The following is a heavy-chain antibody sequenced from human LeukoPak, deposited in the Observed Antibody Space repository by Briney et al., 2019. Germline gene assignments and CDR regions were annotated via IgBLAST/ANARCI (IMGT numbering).Heavy chain of an antibody. CDR2: IYYSGST. CDR1: GGSISSSSYY. V-gene: IGHV4-39*01. J-gene: IGHJ4*02. CDR3: ARLTTKAAAGT. D-gene: IGHD6-13*01. Sequence: SETLSLTCTVSGGSISSSSYYWGWIRQPPGKGLEWIGSIYYSGSTHYNPSLKSRVTISVDTSKNQFSLKLSSVTAADTAVYYCARLTTKAAAGTWGQGTLVTVSS.